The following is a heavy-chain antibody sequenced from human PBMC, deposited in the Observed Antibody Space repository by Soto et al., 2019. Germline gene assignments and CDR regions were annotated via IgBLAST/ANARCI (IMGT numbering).Heavy chain of an antibody. Sequence: GGSLRLSCAASGIVVSSNYMTWVRQAQGKGLEWVSIIYSSGTTYYADSVKGRFTISRDNSNNTLYLQMNSLRAEDTAVYYCGRDENQNGDYYIYYMDVWGKGTTVTVSS. J-gene: IGHJ6*03. CDR3: GRDENQNGDYYIYYMDV. D-gene: IGHD4-17*01. CDR2: IYSSGTT. V-gene: IGHV3-66*01. CDR1: GIVVSSNY.